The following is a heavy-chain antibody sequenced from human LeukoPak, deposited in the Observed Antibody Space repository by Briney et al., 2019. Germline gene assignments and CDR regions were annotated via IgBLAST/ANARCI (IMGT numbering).Heavy chain of an antibody. D-gene: IGHD3-3*01. Sequence: GGSLRLSCAASGFTFSSYAMSWVRQAPGKGLEWVSAISGSGGSTYYADSVKGRFTISRDNSKNTLYLQMNSLRAEDTAVYYCAKDFELRFLEWLPLDAFDIWGQGTMVTVSS. CDR3: AKDFELRFLEWLPLDAFDI. CDR2: ISGSGGST. CDR1: GFTFSSYA. V-gene: IGHV3-23*01. J-gene: IGHJ3*02.